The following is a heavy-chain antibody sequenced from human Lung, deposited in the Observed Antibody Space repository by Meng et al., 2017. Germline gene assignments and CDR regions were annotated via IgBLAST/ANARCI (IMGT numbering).Heavy chain of an antibody. Sequence: QVQLVESGGGVVQPGRSLGLSLAASGFTFSSYGMHWVRQTPGKGLEWVAVIWYDGSNKYYADSVKGRFTISRDNSKNTLYLQMNSLRAEDTAVYYCARGRYSSSSAVVDYWGQGTLVTVSS. D-gene: IGHD6-13*01. CDR3: ARGRYSSSSAVVDY. CDR2: IWYDGSNK. CDR1: GFTFSSYG. J-gene: IGHJ4*02. V-gene: IGHV3-33*01.